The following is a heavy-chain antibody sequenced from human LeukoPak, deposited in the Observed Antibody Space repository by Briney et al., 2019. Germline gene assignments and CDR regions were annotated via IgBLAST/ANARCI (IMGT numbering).Heavy chain of an antibody. J-gene: IGHJ4*02. CDR2: ISYGGSNK. V-gene: IGHV3-30*04. CDR1: GFTFSSYA. D-gene: IGHD1-26*01. CDR3: ARDLELVGFDY. Sequence: PGGSLRLSCAASGFTFSSYAMHWVRQAPGKGLEWVAVISYGGSNKYYADSVKGRFTISRDNSKNTLYLQMNSLRAEDTAVYYCARDLELVGFDYWGQGTLVTVSS.